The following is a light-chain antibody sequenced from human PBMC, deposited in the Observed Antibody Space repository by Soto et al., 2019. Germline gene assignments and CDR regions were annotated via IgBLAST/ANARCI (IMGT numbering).Light chain of an antibody. Sequence: DIQMTQSPSTLSASVGDRVTITCRASQSISTWLAWYQQKPGTAPKLLIYKASTLERGVPSRFSGSRSGTEFTLTVSSLQPDDFATYYCQQYNDSFPYTFGQGTQLEIK. V-gene: IGKV1-5*03. CDR1: QSISTW. CDR3: QQYNDSFPYT. CDR2: KAS. J-gene: IGKJ2*01.